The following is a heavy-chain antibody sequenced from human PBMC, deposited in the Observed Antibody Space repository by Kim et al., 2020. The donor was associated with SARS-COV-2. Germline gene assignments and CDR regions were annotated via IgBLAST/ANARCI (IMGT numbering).Heavy chain of an antibody. J-gene: IGHJ4*02. CDR1: GGSISSFF. CDR3: ARGEGYSFGNAY. Sequence: SETLSLTCTVSGGSISSFFWSWIRQPPGKGLEWIGYIYYSGTSVTTNYKPSLKSRVSISLDTSKNHFSQKMNSVTAADTGVYYCARGEGYSFGNAYWGQGILATVPP. CDR2: IYYSGTSVTT. D-gene: IGHD5-18*01. V-gene: IGHV4-59*13.